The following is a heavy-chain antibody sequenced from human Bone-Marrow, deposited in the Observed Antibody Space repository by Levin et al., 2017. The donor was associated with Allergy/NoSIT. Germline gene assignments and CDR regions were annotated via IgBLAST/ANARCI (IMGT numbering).Heavy chain of an antibody. J-gene: IGHJ5*02. CDR2: INHSGST. V-gene: IGHV4-34*01. CDR3: ARDEIRDIVVVPAASRRGYNWFDP. Sequence: SETLSLTCAVYGGSFSGYYWSWIRQPPGKGLEWIGEINHSGSTNYNPSLKSRVTISVDTSKNQFSLKLSSVTAADTAVYYCARDEIRDIVVVPAASRRGYNWFDPWGQGTLVTVSS. D-gene: IGHD2-2*01. CDR1: GGSFSGYY.